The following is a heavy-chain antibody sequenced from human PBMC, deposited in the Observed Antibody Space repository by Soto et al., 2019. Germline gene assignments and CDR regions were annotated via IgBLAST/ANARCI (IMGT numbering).Heavy chain of an antibody. J-gene: IGHJ6*02. CDR2: IVVGSGNT. CDR1: GFTFTSSA. D-gene: IGHD2-2*01. CDR3: SAAYCISTSCSGNYYYYYGMDV. V-gene: IGHV1-58*01. Sequence: SVKVSCKASGFTFTSSAVQWVRQARGQRLEWIGWIVVGSGNTNYAQKFQERVTITRDMSTCTAYMELSSLRSEDTAVYYCSAAYCISTSCSGNYYYYYGMDVWGQGTTVTVSS.